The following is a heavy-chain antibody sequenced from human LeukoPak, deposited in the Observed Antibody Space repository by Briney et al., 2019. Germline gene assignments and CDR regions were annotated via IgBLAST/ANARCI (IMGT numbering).Heavy chain of an antibody. CDR2: ISTSSSYI. CDR3: ARGSDVVVTTRDPVGY. CDR1: GFTFSSYS. V-gene: IGHV3-21*01. D-gene: IGHD2-21*02. Sequence: GGSLRLSCAASGFTFSSYSMNWVRQAPGKGLQWVSSISTSSSYIYYADSVKGRFTISRDNAKKSLYQQMNSLRAEDTAVYYCARGSDVVVTTRDPVGYWGQGTLVTVSS. J-gene: IGHJ4*02.